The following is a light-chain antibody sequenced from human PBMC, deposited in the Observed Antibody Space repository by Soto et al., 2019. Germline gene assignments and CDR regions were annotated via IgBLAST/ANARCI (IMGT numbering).Light chain of an antibody. J-gene: IGKJ2*01. CDR3: QQYDSWPPYT. CDR1: QSVSIN. V-gene: IGKV3-15*01. Sequence: EIVMTQSPATLSVSPGERATLSCRASQSVSINLAWYQQKPGQAPRLLIYGASTRATGIPATFSGSGSGTEFNLTISSLQSEDFAVYYCQQYDSWPPYTFGQGTKLEI. CDR2: GAS.